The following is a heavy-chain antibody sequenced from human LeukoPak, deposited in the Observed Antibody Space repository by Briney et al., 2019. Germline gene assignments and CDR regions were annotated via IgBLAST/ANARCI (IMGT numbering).Heavy chain of an antibody. Sequence: PGGSLRLSCAASGFTFSSYSMNWVRQAPGKGLEWVSHISSSSSYIYYADSVKGRFTISRDNAKNSLYLQMNSLRAEDTAVYYCARDADSGSYVSFDYWGQGTLVTVSS. V-gene: IGHV3-21*05. CDR3: ARDADSGSYVSFDY. CDR2: ISSSSSYI. CDR1: GFTFSSYS. J-gene: IGHJ4*02. D-gene: IGHD1-26*01.